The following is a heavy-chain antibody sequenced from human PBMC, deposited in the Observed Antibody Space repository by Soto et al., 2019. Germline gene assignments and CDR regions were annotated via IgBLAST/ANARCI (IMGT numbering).Heavy chain of an antibody. Sequence: VGSLRLSCAASGFTFSNAWMSWVRQAPGKGLEWVGRIKSKTDGGTTDYAAPVKGRFTISRDDSKNTLYLQMNSLKTEDTAVYYCTTLTYYDSSGYRDYWGQGTLVTVSS. J-gene: IGHJ4*02. CDR1: GFTFSNAW. CDR3: TTLTYYDSSGYRDY. D-gene: IGHD3-22*01. CDR2: IKSKTDGGTT. V-gene: IGHV3-15*01.